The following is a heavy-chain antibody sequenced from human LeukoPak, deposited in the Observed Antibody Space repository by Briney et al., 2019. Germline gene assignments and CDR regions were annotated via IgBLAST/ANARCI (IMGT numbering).Heavy chain of an antibody. Sequence: SVKVSCKASGGTFSSYAISWVRQAPGQGLEWMGRIIPILGIANYAQKFQGRVTITADKSTSTAYMELSSLRSEDTAVYYCARDGERIAAAAGAYCGQGTLVTVSS. J-gene: IGHJ4*02. CDR3: ARDGERIAAAAGAY. CDR1: GGTFSSYA. V-gene: IGHV1-69*04. CDR2: IIPILGIA. D-gene: IGHD6-13*01.